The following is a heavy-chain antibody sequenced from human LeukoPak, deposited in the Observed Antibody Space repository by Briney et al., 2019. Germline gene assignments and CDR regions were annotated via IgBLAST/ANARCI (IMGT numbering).Heavy chain of an antibody. D-gene: IGHD5-24*01. CDR3: AKRRDGYNSHFDY. J-gene: IGHJ4*02. CDR1: GFTFSSYG. CDR2: IWYDGSNK. V-gene: IGHV3-33*06. Sequence: PGGSLRLSCAASGFTFSSYGMHWVRQAPGKGLEWVAVIWYDGSNKYYADSVKGRFTISRDNSKNTLYLQMNSLRAEDTAVYCCAKRRDGYNSHFDYWGQGTLVTVSS.